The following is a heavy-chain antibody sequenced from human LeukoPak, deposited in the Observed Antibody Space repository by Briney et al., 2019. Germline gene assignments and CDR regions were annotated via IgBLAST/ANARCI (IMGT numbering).Heavy chain of an antibody. J-gene: IGHJ6*03. CDR2: FDLEGAQT. CDR3: AKVMGFYFYYMHV. V-gene: IGHV1-24*01. Sequence: ASVKVSCKVSGYPLTEVSIHWVRQVPGKGLEWMVGFDLEGAQTIYAPKFQGRVTMTEDTSTDTAYMGLSSLTSEDTAVYYCAKVMGFYFYYMHVWGTGTTVTVSS. CDR1: GYPLTEVS.